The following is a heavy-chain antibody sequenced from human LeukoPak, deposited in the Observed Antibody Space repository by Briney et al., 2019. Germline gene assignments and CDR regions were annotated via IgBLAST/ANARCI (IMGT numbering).Heavy chain of an antibody. CDR1: GGSISSSTYY. V-gene: IGHV4-39*01. Sequence: SETLSLTCAVSGGSISSSTYYWGWIRQPPGKGLEWIECIYETGSTYYKPSLKSRVTISVDTSKNQFSLKLTSVTAADTAVYYCARHSGSGYYSYFYTMDVWGQGATVAVSS. CDR3: ARHSGSGYYSYFYTMDV. D-gene: IGHD2-15*01. CDR2: IYETGST. J-gene: IGHJ6*02.